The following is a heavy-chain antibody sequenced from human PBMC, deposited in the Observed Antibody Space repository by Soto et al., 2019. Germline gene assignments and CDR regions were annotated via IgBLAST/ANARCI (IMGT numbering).Heavy chain of an antibody. D-gene: IGHD3-10*01. CDR1: GFTFSNYG. J-gene: IGHJ4*02. Sequence: GGSLRLSCAASGFTFSNYGMNWVRQAPGKGLEWVSAISGSGISTYYADSVEGRFTISRDNSKNTPYLQMNSLRAEDTAIYYCAKAFKTTPGSPYYFEYWGQGTLVTVSS. CDR3: AKAFKTTPGSPYYFEY. V-gene: IGHV3-23*01. CDR2: ISGSGIST.